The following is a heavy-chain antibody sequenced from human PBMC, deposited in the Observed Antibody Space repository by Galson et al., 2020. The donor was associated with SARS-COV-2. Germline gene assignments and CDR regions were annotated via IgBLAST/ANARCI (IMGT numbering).Heavy chain of an antibody. CDR3: ATSSVPAYYYGSGGYCRRNWFDP. CDR2: FDPEDGET. D-gene: IGHD3-10*01. J-gene: IGHJ5*02. Sequence: ASVKVSCKVSGYTLTELSMHWVRQAPGKGLEWMGGFDPEDGETIYAQKFQGRVTMTEDTSTDTAYMELSSLRSEDTAVYYCATSSVPAYYYGSGGYCRRNWFDPWGQGTLVTVSS. V-gene: IGHV1-24*01. CDR1: GYTLTELS.